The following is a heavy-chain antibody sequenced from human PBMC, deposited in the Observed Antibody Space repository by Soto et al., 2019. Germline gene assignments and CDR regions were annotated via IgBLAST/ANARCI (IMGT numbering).Heavy chain of an antibody. D-gene: IGHD4-17*01. CDR1: GGSISSYY. V-gene: IGHV4-59*01. CDR2: IYYSGGT. Sequence: PSETLSLTCTVSGGSISSYYWSWIRQPPGKGLEWIGYIYYSGGTNYNPSLKSRVTISVDTSKNQFSLKLSSVTAADTAVYYCARDNTVTNGMDVWGQGTTVTVSS. J-gene: IGHJ6*02. CDR3: ARDNTVTNGMDV.